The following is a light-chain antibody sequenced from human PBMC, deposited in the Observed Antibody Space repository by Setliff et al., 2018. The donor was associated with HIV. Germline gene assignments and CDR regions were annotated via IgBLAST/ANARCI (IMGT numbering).Light chain of an antibody. CDR1: SSDVGAHNY. CDR2: DVN. Sequence: QSALTQSRSVSGSPGQSVTISCTGTSSDVGAHNYVSWYQHHPGKAPKLMIYDVNKRPSGVPDRSSGSKSGNTASLTISALQAEDEADFYCCSYAGNYSYLFGPGTKVTVL. V-gene: IGLV2-11*01. CDR3: CSYAGNYSYL. J-gene: IGLJ1*01.